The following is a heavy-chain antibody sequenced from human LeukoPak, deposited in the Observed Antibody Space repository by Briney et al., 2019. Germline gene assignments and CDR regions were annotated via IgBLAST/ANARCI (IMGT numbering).Heavy chain of an antibody. Sequence: SETLSLTCTVSGGSISSSSYSWGWIRQPPGKGLEWIGTIYYSGSTYNNPSLKSRVTISVDTSKNQFSLKLSSVTAADTAVYYWARLPDDAFNIWGKGKMVTVSS. V-gene: IGHV4-39*01. CDR2: IYYSGST. CDR1: GGSISSSSYS. CDR3: ARLPDDAFNI. J-gene: IGHJ3*02.